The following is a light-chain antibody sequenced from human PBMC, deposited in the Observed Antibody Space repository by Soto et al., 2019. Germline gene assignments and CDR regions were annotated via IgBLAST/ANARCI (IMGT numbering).Light chain of an antibody. V-gene: IGKV3-15*01. CDR1: QSVSSN. CDR2: CAS. J-gene: IGKJ1*01. CDR3: QQYNNSPRT. Sequence: EIVMTQSPATLSVSPGERATLSCRASQSVSSNLAWYQQKHGHAPSLLIYCASTRATGIPARFSGSRSGTEFTLTISRLQSVDVAVYYCQQYNNSPRTFGQGTKVEIK.